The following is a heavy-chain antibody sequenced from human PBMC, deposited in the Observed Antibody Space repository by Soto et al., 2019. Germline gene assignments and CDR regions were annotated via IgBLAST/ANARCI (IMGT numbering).Heavy chain of an antibody. J-gene: IGHJ6*02. CDR1: GYSFTDYH. CDR3: ARGDSTDCSNGVCSFFYNHDMDV. CDR2: VNPKSGGT. V-gene: IGHV1-2*04. D-gene: IGHD2-8*01. Sequence: ASVKVSCKASGYSFTDYHIHWVRQAPGQGLEWLGRVNPKSGGTSTAQKFQGWVTMTTDTSISTASMELTRLTSDDTAIYYCARGDSTDCSNGVCSFFYNHDMDVWGQGTTVTVS.